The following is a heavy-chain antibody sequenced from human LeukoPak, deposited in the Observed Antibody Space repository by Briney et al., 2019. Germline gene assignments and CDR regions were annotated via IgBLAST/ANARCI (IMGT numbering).Heavy chain of an antibody. V-gene: IGHV4-39*07. Sequence: SETLSLTCTVSGGSISSSSYYWGWIRQPPGKGLEWIGSIYYSGSTYYNPSLKSRVTISVDTSKNQFSLKLSSVTAADTAVYYCVRGITIFGVPTPHFDYWGQGTLVTVSS. D-gene: IGHD3-3*01. CDR3: VRGITIFGVPTPHFDY. CDR1: GGSISSSSYY. J-gene: IGHJ4*02. CDR2: IYYSGST.